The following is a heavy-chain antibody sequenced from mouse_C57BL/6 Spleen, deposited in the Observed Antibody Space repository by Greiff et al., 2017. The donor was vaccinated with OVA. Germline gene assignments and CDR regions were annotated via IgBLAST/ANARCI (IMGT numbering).Heavy chain of an antibody. CDR2: IRCKSNNYAT. J-gene: IGHJ3*01. Sequence: GGGLVQPKGSLKLSCAASGFSFNTYAMNWVRQAPGKGLEWVARIRCKSNNYATYYADSVKDRFTISRDDSESMLYLQMKNLETEDKASYYWAEGTGFAYWGQGTLVTVSA. CDR1: GFSFNTYA. CDR3: AEGTGFAY. V-gene: IGHV10-1*01. D-gene: IGHD4-1*01.